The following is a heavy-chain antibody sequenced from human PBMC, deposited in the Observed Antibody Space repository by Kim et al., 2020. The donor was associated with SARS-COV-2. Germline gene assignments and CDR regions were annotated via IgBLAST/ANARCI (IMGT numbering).Heavy chain of an antibody. CDR3: ARDLQKVRALTIGRTGRWSANKGMDV. CDR1: GFTFSDYN. J-gene: IGHJ6*02. D-gene: IGHD3-10*01. Sequence: GGSLRLSCGAFGFTFSDYNMNWVRQAPGKGLEYVSYISNSGGTTNYADSVRGRFTISRDNPKHSLFLQMTSLRAEDSGIYYCARDLQKVRALTIGRTGRWSANKGMDVWGQGTTVTVAS. CDR2: ISNSGGTT. V-gene: IGHV3-48*04.